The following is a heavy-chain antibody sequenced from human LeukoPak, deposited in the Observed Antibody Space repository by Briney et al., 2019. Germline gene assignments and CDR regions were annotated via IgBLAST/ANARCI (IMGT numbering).Heavy chain of an antibody. CDR1: GFTFSSYS. J-gene: IGHJ6*03. Sequence: PGGSLRLSCAASGFTFSSYSMNWVRQAPGKGLEWVSSISSSSSYTYYADSVKGRFTISRDNAKNSLYLQMNSLRAEDTAVYYCARDLYGYRYYMDVWGKGTTVTVSS. D-gene: IGHD6-13*01. V-gene: IGHV3-21*01. CDR3: ARDLYGYRYYMDV. CDR2: ISSSSSYT.